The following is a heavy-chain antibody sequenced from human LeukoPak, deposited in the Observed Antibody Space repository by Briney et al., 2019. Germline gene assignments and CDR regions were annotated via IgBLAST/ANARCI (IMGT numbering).Heavy chain of an antibody. V-gene: IGHV3-30*19. CDR2: ISYDGSNK. CDR1: RFTFNLYD. D-gene: IGHD3-10*01. CDR3: ASEAPRYYGSGSSSFDY. Sequence: PGGSLRLSCAASRFTFNLYDMHWVRQAPGKGLEWVAVISYDGSNKYYADSVKGRFTISRDNSKNTLYLQMNSLRAEDTAVYYCASEAPRYYGSGSSSFDYWGQGTLVTVSS. J-gene: IGHJ4*02.